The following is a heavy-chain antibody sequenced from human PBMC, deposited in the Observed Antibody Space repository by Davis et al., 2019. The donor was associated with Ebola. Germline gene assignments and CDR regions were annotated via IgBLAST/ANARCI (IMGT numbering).Heavy chain of an antibody. CDR2: TYYKSKWYN. Sequence: HSQTLSLTCAISGDSVPTAGWNWIRQSPSRGLEWLGRTYYKSKWYNDYAASVKSRITINPDTSKNQFTLQLTSVTPEDTALYYCARGWLRGGMDVWGEGTTVTV. V-gene: IGHV6-1*01. J-gene: IGHJ6*02. CDR3: ARGWLRGGMDV. D-gene: IGHD5-18*01. CDR1: GDSVPTAG.